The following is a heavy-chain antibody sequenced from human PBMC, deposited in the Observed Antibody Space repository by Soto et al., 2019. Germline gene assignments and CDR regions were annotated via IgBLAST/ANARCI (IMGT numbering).Heavy chain of an antibody. J-gene: IGHJ3*02. CDR3: AKLYYDYIWGSYFSNAFDI. CDR1: GFTFSSYA. Sequence: GGSLRLSCAASGFTFSSYAMSWVRQAPGKGLEWVSAISGSGGSTYYADSVKGRFTISRDNSKNTLYLQMNSLRAEDTAVYYCAKLYYDYIWGSYFSNAFDIWGQGTMVTVSS. V-gene: IGHV3-23*01. CDR2: ISGSGGST. D-gene: IGHD3-16*01.